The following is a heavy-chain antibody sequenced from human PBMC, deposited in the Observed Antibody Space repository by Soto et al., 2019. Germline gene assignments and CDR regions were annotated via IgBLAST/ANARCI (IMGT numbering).Heavy chain of an antibody. CDR3: ARDPLGYSSSWCFDY. Sequence: ASVKVSCKASGYTFTGHYMHWVRQAPGQGLEWMGIINPSGGSTSYAQKFQGRVTMTRDTSTSTVYMELSSLRSEDTAVYYCARDPLGYSSSWCFDYWGQGTLVTVSS. V-gene: IGHV1-46*03. CDR2: INPSGGST. J-gene: IGHJ4*02. CDR1: GYTFTGHY. D-gene: IGHD6-13*01.